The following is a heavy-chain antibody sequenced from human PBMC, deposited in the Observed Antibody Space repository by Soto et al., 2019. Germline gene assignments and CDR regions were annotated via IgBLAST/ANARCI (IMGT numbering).Heavy chain of an antibody. CDR1: GYTLTELS. CDR2: FDPEDGET. V-gene: IGHV1-24*01. D-gene: IGHD5-18*01. J-gene: IGHJ6*02. CDR3: ATDLRVTAAMVGGMDV. Sequence: ASAKVSCKVSGYTLTELSMHWVRQAPGKGLEWMGGFDPEDGETIYAQKFQGRVTMTEDTSTDTAYMELSSLRSEDTAVYYCATDLRVTAAMVGGMDVWGQGTTVTVSS.